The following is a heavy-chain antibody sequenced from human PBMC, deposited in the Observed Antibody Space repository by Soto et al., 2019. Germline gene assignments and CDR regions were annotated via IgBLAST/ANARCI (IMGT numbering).Heavy chain of an antibody. V-gene: IGHV3-23*01. CDR3: AKDLSGGSLFDY. J-gene: IGHJ4*02. Sequence: GGSLRLSCAASGFTFSSYAMSGVRQAPGKGLEWVSAISGSGGSTYYADSVKGRFTISRDNSKNTLYLQMNSLRAEDTAVYYCAKDLSGGSLFDYWGQGTLVTVSS. CDR2: ISGSGGST. D-gene: IGHD6-19*01. CDR1: GFTFSSYA.